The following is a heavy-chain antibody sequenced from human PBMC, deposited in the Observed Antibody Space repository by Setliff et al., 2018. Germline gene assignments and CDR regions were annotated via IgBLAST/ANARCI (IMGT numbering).Heavy chain of an antibody. V-gene: IGHV4-4*07. J-gene: IGHJ6*03. CDR1: GASISSYY. Sequence: SETLSLTCTVSGASISSYYWSWIRQPAGKGLEWIGHIYIGGSANYNPSLKSRVTMSIDTSKNQFSLKLNSVTAAGMAVYYCAREQWLDPPGYYYMDVWAKGTTVTVSS. D-gene: IGHD6-19*01. CDR2: IYIGGSA. CDR3: AREQWLDPPGYYYMDV.